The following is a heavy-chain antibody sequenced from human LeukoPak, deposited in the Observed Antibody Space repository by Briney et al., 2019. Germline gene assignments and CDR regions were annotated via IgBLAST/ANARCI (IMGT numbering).Heavy chain of an antibody. CDR2: FCYSANA. J-gene: IGHJ4*02. Sequence: SETLSLTCTVSGGSITSSTYSCGWIRQPPGEGLEWHGSFCYSANAYYNPSLQSRVTISVDTSKNQCSLKLTSVTAAATAVYYCARGRVDGYYDSSGYFDYWGQGTLVTVSS. CDR3: ARGRVDGYYDSSGYFDY. CDR1: GGSITSSTYS. D-gene: IGHD3-22*01. V-gene: IGHV4-39*07.